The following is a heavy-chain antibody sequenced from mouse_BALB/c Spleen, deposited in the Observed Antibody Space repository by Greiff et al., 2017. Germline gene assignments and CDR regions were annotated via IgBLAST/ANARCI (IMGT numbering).Heavy chain of an antibody. V-gene: IGHV5-17*02. Sequence: EVKLMESGGGLVQPGGSRKLSCAASGFTFSSFGMHWVRQAPEKGLEWVAYISSGSSTIYYADTVKGRFTISRDNPKHTLFLQMTSLRSEDTAMYYCARSRAPGFAYWGQGTLVTVSA. CDR1: GFTFSSFG. CDR3: ARSRAPGFAY. J-gene: IGHJ3*01. D-gene: IGHD3-1*01. CDR2: ISSGSSTI.